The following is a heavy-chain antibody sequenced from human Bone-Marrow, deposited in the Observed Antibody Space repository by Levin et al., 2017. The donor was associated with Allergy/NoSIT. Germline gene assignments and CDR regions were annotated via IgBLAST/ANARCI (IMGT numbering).Heavy chain of an antibody. CDR1: GFTFSSSA. CDR2: LSGGGETT. CDR3: AKSRGYSTSGFDS. Sequence: PGGSLRLSCAASGFTFSSSAMSWVRQAPGKGLEWVSGLSGGGETTYYTDSVKGRFTISRDNSKNTLYVQLNSLRAEDTAVYYCAKSRGYSTSGFDSWGQGTLVTVSS. D-gene: IGHD6-13*01. J-gene: IGHJ4*02. V-gene: IGHV3-23*01.